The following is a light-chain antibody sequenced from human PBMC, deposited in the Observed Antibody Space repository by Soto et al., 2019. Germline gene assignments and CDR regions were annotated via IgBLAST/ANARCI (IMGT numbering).Light chain of an antibody. V-gene: IGKV3-15*01. J-gene: IGKJ5*01. CDR3: QQYNNWFSIT. CDR1: QSVGSK. CDR2: DTS. Sequence: EIVVTQSPATLSVSPGERATLSCGASQSVGSKLAWYQRKPGQAPRLVIYDTSTRATGIPARFSGSGSGTEFTLTISSLQSEDFAVYYCQQYNNWFSITFGQGTRLEIK.